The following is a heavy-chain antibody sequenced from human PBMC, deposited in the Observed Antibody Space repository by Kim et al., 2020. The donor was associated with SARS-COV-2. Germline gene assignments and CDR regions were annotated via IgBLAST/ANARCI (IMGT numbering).Heavy chain of an antibody. J-gene: IGHJ5*02. CDR2: INHSGST. D-gene: IGHD2-15*01. CDR1: GGSFSGYY. Sequence: SETLSLTCAVYGGSFSGYYWSWIRQPPGKGLEWIGEINHSGSTNYNPSLKSRVTISVDTSKNQFSLKLSSVTAADTAVYYCASQDIVVVASTRWFDPWGQGTLVTVSS. V-gene: IGHV4-34*01. CDR3: ASQDIVVVASTRWFDP.